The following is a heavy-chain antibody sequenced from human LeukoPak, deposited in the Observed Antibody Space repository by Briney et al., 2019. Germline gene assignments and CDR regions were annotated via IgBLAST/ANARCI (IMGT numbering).Heavy chain of an antibody. V-gene: IGHV5-51*01. CDR1: GYNFTKFW. Sequence: GESLKISCKGSGYNFTKFWLGWVRQMPGKGLEWMGIIFPGDSNTRYSPSFEGQVTISADKSLSTAYLQWTSLKVSDTAMYYCAVTALDNWFDHWGQGTLVTVSS. CDR3: AVTALDNWFDH. CDR2: IFPGDSNT. D-gene: IGHD2-21*02. J-gene: IGHJ5*02.